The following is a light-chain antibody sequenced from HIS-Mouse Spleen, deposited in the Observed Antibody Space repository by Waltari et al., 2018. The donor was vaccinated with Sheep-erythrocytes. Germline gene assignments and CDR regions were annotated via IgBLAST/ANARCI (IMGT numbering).Light chain of an antibody. CDR2: YDD. CDR1: SSNIGNNA. Sequence: QSVLTQPPSVSEAPRQRVTISCSGSSSNIGNNAVNWYQQLPGKAPKLLIYYDDLLPSGCADRSSGAKSGTSASLAISGLQSEDEADYYCAAWDDRLNGYVFGTGTKVTVL. CDR3: AAWDDRLNGYV. J-gene: IGLJ1*01. V-gene: IGLV1-36*01.